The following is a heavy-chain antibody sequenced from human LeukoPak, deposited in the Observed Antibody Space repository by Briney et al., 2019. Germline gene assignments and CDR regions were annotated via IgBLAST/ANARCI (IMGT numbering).Heavy chain of an antibody. V-gene: IGHV3-48*01. CDR2: ISSSSSTL. D-gene: IGHD3-22*01. CDR1: GFTFSSYE. Sequence: SGGSLRLSCAASGFTFSSYEMNWVRQAPGKGLEWVSYISSSSSTLYYADSVKGRFSISRDNAKNSLYLQMNSLRAEDTAVYYCARDHHRRLYDSQARDTFDIWGQGTLVTVSS. CDR3: ARDHHRRLYDSQARDTFDI. J-gene: IGHJ3*02.